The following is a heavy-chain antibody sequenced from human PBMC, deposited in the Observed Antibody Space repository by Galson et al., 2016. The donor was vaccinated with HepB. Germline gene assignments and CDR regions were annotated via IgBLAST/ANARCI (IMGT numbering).Heavy chain of an antibody. CDR1: GFTFSGSA. D-gene: IGHD3-22*01. J-gene: IGHJ6*02. Sequence: SLRLSCAASGFTFSGSAMHWVRQASGKGLEWVGRIRSKAHSYATAYAASVKGRFTISRDDSKNTAYLQMNSLKTEDTAVYYCTRSHSRYYDSSGYLGTNYYYYYGMDVWGQGTTVTVSS. V-gene: IGHV3-73*01. CDR2: IRSKAHSYAT. CDR3: TRSHSRYYDSSGYLGTNYYYYYGMDV.